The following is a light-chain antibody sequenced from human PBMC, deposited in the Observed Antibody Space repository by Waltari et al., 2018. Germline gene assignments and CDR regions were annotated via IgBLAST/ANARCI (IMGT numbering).Light chain of an antibody. Sequence: EIVLTQSPGTLSLSPGESATISCRASQSVSRTLAGYQQKPGQAPRRLIYDASSRATGIADRFSGSGSGTDFSLTISRLEPEDFAVYYCQKYGSLPATFGQGTKVEIK. CDR2: DAS. CDR3: QKYGSLPAT. V-gene: IGKV3-20*01. J-gene: IGKJ1*01. CDR1: QSVSRT.